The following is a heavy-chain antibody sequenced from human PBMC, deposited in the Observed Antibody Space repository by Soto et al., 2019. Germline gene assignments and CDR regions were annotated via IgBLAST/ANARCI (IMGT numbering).Heavy chain of an antibody. Sequence: EVQLVESGGGLVQPGESLRLSCAASGFSFNNYYMHWVRQAPGTGLVWVSRINGEGTITSYADSVKGRFTISRDNAKNTLYVQMNSRRAEDAAVYYCTRGGAVAAVDVWGQGTMVTVSS. CDR3: TRGGAVAAVDV. CDR1: GFSFNNYY. CDR2: INGEGTIT. D-gene: IGHD6-19*01. J-gene: IGHJ3*01. V-gene: IGHV3-74*01.